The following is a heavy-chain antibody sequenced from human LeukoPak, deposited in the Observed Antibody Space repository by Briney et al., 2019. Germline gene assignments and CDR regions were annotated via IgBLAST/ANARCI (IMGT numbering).Heavy chain of an antibody. Sequence: GGSLRLSCAVSGFTFSNYGMSWVRQAPGKGLEWVSVISSSGGSTYYADSVKGRFTMSRDNSKTTLYLQMNSLRAEDTAVYYCAKYCGYSSSWYKLGFDYWGQGTLVTVSS. CDR2: ISSSGGST. J-gene: IGHJ4*02. CDR3: AKYCGYSSSWYKLGFDY. CDR1: GFTFSNYG. V-gene: IGHV3-23*01. D-gene: IGHD6-13*01.